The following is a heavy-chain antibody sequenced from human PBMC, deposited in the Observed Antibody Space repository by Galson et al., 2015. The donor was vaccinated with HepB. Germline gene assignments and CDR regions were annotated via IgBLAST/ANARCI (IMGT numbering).Heavy chain of an antibody. V-gene: IGHV3-74*01. CDR1: GFTFSSYW. J-gene: IGHJ3*02. D-gene: IGHD3-10*02. CDR3: ARVFSGMFGELFQDAFDI. CDR2: INSDGSST. Sequence: SLRLSCAASGFTFSSYWMHWVRQAPGKGLVWVSRINSDGSSTSYADSVKGRFTISRDNAKNTLYLQMNSLRAEDTAVYYCARVFSGMFGELFQDAFDIWGQGTMVTVSS.